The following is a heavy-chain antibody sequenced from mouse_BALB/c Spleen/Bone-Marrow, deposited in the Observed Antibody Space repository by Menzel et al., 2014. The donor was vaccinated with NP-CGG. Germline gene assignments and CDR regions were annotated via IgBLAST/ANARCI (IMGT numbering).Heavy chain of an antibody. CDR3: ARDSPYAMDY. CDR1: GFNIKDTY. Sequence: EVMLVESGAELVKPGASVKLSCTASGFNIKDTYMHWVKQRPEQGLEGIGRIDPANGNTKYDPKFQGKATITADTSSNTAYLQLSSLTSEDTAVYYCARDSPYAMDYWGQGTSVTVSS. CDR2: IDPANGNT. J-gene: IGHJ4*01. V-gene: IGHV14-3*02.